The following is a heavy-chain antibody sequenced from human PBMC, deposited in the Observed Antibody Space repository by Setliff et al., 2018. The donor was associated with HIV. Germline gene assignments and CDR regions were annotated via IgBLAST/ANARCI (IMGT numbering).Heavy chain of an antibody. D-gene: IGHD2-8*01. V-gene: IGHV3-9*01. Sequence: QPGGSLRLSCVGSAFAIKNYDIHWVRQAPGKGLEWVAGISRNSDVIGYVDSAKGRFSISRDDVSNSLHLQMNSLTIEETALYFCVRDASVHGQFYYYMDVWGKGTSVTVSS. CDR1: AFAIKNYD. CDR2: ISRNSDVI. J-gene: IGHJ6*03. CDR3: VRDASVHGQFYYYMDV.